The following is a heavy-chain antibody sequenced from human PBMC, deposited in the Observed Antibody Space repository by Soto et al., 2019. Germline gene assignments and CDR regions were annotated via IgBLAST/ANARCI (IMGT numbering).Heavy chain of an antibody. Sequence: SLPLSCAASEFTFSNYAMCWVRQAPGKGLEWVSAISYGGGTTYYADSVKGRFTISRDNSKNTLYLQMNSLRAEDTAVYYCAKNPGYYYDSTGYHFDYWGQGTLVTVSS. D-gene: IGHD3-22*01. CDR3: AKNPGYYYDSTGYHFDY. CDR2: ISYGGGTT. J-gene: IGHJ4*02. CDR1: EFTFSNYA. V-gene: IGHV3-23*01.